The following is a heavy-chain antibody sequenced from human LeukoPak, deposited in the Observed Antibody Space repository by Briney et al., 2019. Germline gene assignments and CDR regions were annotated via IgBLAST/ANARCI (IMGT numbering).Heavy chain of an antibody. J-gene: IGHJ4*02. D-gene: IGHD4-17*01. CDR1: GGSISSYY. CDR3: ARGPTKTTVTTKSFDY. Sequence: SETLSLTCTVSGGSISSYYWSWIRQPPGKGLEWIGYIYYSGSTNYNPSLKSRVTISVDTSKNQFSLKLSSVTAADTAVYYCARGPTKTTVTTKSFDYWGQGTLVTVSS. V-gene: IGHV4-59*01. CDR2: IYYSGST.